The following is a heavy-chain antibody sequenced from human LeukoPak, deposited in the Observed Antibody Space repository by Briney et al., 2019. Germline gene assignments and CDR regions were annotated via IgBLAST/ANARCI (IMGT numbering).Heavy chain of an antibody. CDR2: ISSSGSTI. V-gene: IGHV3-48*03. J-gene: IGHJ4*02. CDR1: GFTFSSYE. Sequence: GGSLRLSCAAPGFTFSSYEMNWVRQAPGKGLEWVSYISSSGSTIYYADSVKGRFTISRDNAKNSLYLQMNSLRAEDTAVYYCAREEATVTELFDYWGQGTLVTVSS. D-gene: IGHD4-17*01. CDR3: AREEATVTELFDY.